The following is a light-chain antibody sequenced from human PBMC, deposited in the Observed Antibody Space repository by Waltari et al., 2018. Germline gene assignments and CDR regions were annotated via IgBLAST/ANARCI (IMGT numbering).Light chain of an antibody. J-gene: IGKJ4*01. V-gene: IGKV3-11*01. CDR1: QSVSSY. CDR3: QQRRNWPRLFT. Sequence: EIVLTQSPATLSLSPGERATLSCRASQSVSSYLAWYQQKPGQTPRLLIYDTSFRAAGSPDRFSGRGSGTAFTLTISSVEPEDSAVYYCQQRRNWPRLFTFGGGTKVEIK. CDR2: DTS.